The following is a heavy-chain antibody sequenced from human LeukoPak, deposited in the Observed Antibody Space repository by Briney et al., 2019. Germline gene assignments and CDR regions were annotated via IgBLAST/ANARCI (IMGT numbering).Heavy chain of an antibody. Sequence: TGGSLRLSCAASGFTFSTYWMSWARQAPGKGLEWAANIKEEGGEQNYVDPVKGRFTISRDNARNSLHLQMNSLRAEDTAMYYCATYSRSSGWFDPRGQGTLVTVSS. D-gene: IGHD4-11*01. CDR3: ATYSRSSGWFDP. J-gene: IGHJ5*02. CDR2: IKEEGGEQ. V-gene: IGHV3-7*01. CDR1: GFTFSTYW.